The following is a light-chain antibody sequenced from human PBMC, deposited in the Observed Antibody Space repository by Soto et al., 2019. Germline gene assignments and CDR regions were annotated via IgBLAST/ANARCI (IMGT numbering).Light chain of an antibody. CDR1: SSNIGINT. CDR2: NNN. Sequence: QSVLTQPPSASETTGQRVTISCSGSSSNIGINTVDWFQQLPGTAPKLLIYNNNQRPSGVPDRFSGSKSGTSASLAISGLQSEDESDYYCAAWDDSLNGYVFGTGTKVTVL. CDR3: AAWDDSLNGYV. J-gene: IGLJ1*01. V-gene: IGLV1-44*01.